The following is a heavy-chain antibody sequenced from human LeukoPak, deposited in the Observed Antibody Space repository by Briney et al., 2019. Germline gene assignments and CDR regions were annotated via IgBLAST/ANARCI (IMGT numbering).Heavy chain of an antibody. CDR3: ARASPPYSSSWFFFDY. CDR2: IYHSGST. J-gene: IGHJ4*02. V-gene: IGHV4-30-2*01. CDR1: GGSISSGGYY. D-gene: IGHD6-13*01. Sequence: PSETLSLTCTVSGGSISSGGYYWSWIRQPPGKGLEWIGYIYHSGSTYYNPSLKSRVTISVDRSKNQFSLELSSVTAADTAVYYCARASPPYSSSWFFFDYWGQGTLVTVSS.